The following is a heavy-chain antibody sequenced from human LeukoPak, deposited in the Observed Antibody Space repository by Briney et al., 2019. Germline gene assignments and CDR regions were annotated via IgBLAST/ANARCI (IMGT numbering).Heavy chain of an antibody. CDR3: ATEPPTGQWLAFDY. V-gene: IGHV1-69-2*01. CDR2: VDPEDGET. J-gene: IGHJ4*02. CDR1: GYTFTDYY. Sequence: ASVKVSCKVSGYTFTDYYMHWVQQAPGKGLEWMGLVDPEDGETIYAEKFQGRVTITADTSTDTAYMELSSLRSEDTAVYYCATEPPTGQWLAFDYWGQGTLVTVSS. D-gene: IGHD6-19*01.